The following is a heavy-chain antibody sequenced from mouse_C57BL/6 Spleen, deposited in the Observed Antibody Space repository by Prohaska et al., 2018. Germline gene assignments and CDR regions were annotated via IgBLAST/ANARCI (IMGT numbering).Heavy chain of an antibody. J-gene: IGHJ2*01. V-gene: IGHV5-4*01. D-gene: IGHD2-1*01. CDR1: GFTFSSYA. CDR2: ISDGGSYT. CDR3: ARVYYGNLVDY. Sequence: EVQLVESGGGLVKPGGSLKLSCAASGFTFSSYAMSWVRQTPEKRLEWVATISDGGSYTYYPDNVKGRFTISRDNAKNNLDLQMSHLKSEDTAMYYCARVYYGNLVDYWGQGTTLTVSS.